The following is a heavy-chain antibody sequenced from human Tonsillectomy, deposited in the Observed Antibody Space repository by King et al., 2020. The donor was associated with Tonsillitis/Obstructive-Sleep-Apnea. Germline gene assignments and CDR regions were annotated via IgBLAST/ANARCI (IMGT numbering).Heavy chain of an antibody. CDR2: IYYNGST. D-gene: IGHD6-19*01. J-gene: IGHJ4*02. CDR1: GGSLSSSSYY. Sequence: PLQESGPGLVKPSETLSLTCTVSGGSLSSSSYYWGWIRQPPGKGLEWIGTIYYNGSTYYNPSLKSRVTISVDTSKNQFSLKLSSVTAADTAVYYCAKVAGIAVAGNFDYWGQGTLVTVSS. V-gene: IGHV4-39*07. CDR3: AKVAGIAVAGNFDY.